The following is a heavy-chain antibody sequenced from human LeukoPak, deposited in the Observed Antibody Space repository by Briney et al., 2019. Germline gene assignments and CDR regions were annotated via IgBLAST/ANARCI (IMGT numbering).Heavy chain of an antibody. D-gene: IGHD1-26*01. J-gene: IGHJ4*02. CDR3: TRGSLSGSSRDY. CDR1: GYTFTGYD. Sequence: ASVKVSCKASGYTFTGYDINWVRQATGQGLEWMGWMNHDTGDTGYAQKFQGRVTMTRNTSIDTAYMELSGLRSEDSAVYYCTRGSLSGSSRDYWGQGTLVTVSS. CDR2: MNHDTGDT. V-gene: IGHV1-8*01.